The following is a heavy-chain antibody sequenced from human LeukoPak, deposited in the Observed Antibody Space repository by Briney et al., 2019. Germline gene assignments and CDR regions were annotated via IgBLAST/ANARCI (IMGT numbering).Heavy chain of an antibody. J-gene: IGHJ3*02. CDR2: IIPIFGTA. V-gene: IGHV1-69*13. CDR1: GGTFSSYA. CDR3: ARGSGEATTRRNAFDI. D-gene: IGHD5-12*01. Sequence: ASVKVSCKASGGTFSSYAISWVRQAPGQGLEWMGGIIPIFGTANYAQKFQGRVTITADESTSTAYMELSSLRSEDTAVYYCARGSGEATTRRNAFDIWGQGTMVTVSS.